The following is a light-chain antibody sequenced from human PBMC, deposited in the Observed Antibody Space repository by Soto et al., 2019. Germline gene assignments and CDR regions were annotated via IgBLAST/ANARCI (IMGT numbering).Light chain of an antibody. J-gene: IGKJ5*01. V-gene: IGKV3-15*01. CDR2: GAA. CDR1: QSFSSN. CDR3: QQRSDWPS. Sequence: EIVMTQSPATLSVSPGERATLSCRASQSFSSNLAWYQQKPGQAPRLLIYGAATRATGIPARFSGSGSGTEFTLTISSLQSEDSAVYYCQQRSDWPSFGQGTRLEIK.